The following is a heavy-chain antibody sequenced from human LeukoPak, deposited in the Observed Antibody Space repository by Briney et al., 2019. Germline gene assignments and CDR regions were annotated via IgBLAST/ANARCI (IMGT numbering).Heavy chain of an antibody. CDR2: ISSSGSTI. CDR3: ARAFVRIAAAGTLDY. Sequence: GGSLRLSCAASGFTFSSYEMNWVRQAPGKGLEWVSYISSSGSTIYYADSVKGRFTISRDNAKNSLYPQMNSLRAEDTAVYYCARAFVRIAAAGTLDYWGQGTLVTVSS. D-gene: IGHD6-13*01. J-gene: IGHJ4*02. V-gene: IGHV3-48*03. CDR1: GFTFSSYE.